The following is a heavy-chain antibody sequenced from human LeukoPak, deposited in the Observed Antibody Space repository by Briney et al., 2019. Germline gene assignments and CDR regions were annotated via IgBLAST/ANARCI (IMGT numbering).Heavy chain of an antibody. J-gene: IGHJ2*01. D-gene: IGHD7-27*01. Sequence: GGSLRLSCAASGFTFSSYSMNWVRQAPGKGLEWVSSISSSSSYIYYADSVKGRFTISRDNAKNSLYLQMNSLRAEDTAVYYCAKDSQTGTFSWYFDLWGRGTLVTVSS. CDR2: ISSSSSYI. V-gene: IGHV3-21*01. CDR3: AKDSQTGTFSWYFDL. CDR1: GFTFSSYS.